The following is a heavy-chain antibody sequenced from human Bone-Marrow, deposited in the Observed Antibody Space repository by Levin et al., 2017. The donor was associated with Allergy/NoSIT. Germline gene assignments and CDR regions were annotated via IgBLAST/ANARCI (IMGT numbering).Heavy chain of an antibody. J-gene: IGHJ6*02. CDR3: ARDHEHRGIYGMDV. Sequence: GGSLRLSCAASGFTFSSYAMHWVRQAPGKGLEWVAVISYDGSNKYYADSVKGRFTISRDNSKNTLYLQMNSLRAEDTAVYYCARDHEHRGIYGMDVWGQGTTVTVSS. CDR2: ISYDGSNK. CDR1: GFTFSSYA. D-gene: IGHD3-10*01. V-gene: IGHV3-30*04.